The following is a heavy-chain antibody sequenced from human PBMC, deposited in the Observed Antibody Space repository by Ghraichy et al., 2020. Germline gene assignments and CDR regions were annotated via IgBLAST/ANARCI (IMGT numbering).Heavy chain of an antibody. CDR3: AKEGYDILTGYYGDYYYGMDV. J-gene: IGHJ6*02. D-gene: IGHD3-9*01. Sequence: GGSLRLSCAASGFTFDDYAMHWVRQAPGKGLEWVSGISWNSGSIGYADSVKGRFTISRDNAKNSLYLQMNSLRAEDTALYYCAKEGYDILTGYYGDYYYGMDVWGQGTTVTVSS. CDR1: GFTFDDYA. V-gene: IGHV3-9*01. CDR2: ISWNSGSI.